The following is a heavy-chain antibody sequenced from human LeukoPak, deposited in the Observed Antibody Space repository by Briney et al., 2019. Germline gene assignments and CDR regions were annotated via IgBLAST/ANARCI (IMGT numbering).Heavy chain of an antibody. D-gene: IGHD4/OR15-4a*01. V-gene: IGHV4-59*01. CDR2: VDYVGTT. CDR3: ARVGGLTEDFDV. J-gene: IGHJ3*01. Sequence: WSWIRQPPGKGLAWVGYVDYVGTTNYNPSLKSRVTISVDTSKNQYSLELSSVTPADTAVYYGARVGGLTEDFDVWGQGTMVIVSS.